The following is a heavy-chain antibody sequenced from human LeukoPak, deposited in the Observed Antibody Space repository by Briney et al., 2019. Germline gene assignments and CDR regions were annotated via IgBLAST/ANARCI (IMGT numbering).Heavy chain of an antibody. CDR3: ARDSSGWYGWFDP. Sequence: ASVKVSCKASGYTFTSYYMHWVRQAPGQGLEWKGWMNPNSGNTGYAQKFQGRVTITRNTSISTAYMELSSLRSEDTAVYYCARDSSGWYGWFDPWGREPWSPSPQ. V-gene: IGHV1-8*03. J-gene: IGHJ5*02. CDR2: MNPNSGNT. CDR1: GYTFTSYY. D-gene: IGHD6-19*01.